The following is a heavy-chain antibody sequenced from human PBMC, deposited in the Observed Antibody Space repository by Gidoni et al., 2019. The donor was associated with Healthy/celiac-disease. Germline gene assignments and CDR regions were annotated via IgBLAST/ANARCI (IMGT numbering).Heavy chain of an antibody. CDR1: GFTFSSYS. CDR2: ISSSSSTI. Sequence: EVQLVESGGGLVQPGGSLRLSCAASGFTFSSYSMNWVRQAPGKGLEWVSYISSSSSTIYYADSVKGRFTISRDNAKNSLYLQMNSLRDEDTAVYYCARERSDDYVSGAFDIWGQGTMVTVSS. V-gene: IGHV3-48*02. D-gene: IGHD3-16*01. J-gene: IGHJ3*02. CDR3: ARERSDDYVSGAFDI.